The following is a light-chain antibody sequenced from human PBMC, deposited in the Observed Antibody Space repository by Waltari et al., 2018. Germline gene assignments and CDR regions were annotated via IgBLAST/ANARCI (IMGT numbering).Light chain of an antibody. CDR2: YNN. Sequence: QSVLTQPPSASGTPGQRVTLPCYGSSPNLGSSYVNWYRQLPGTAPKLLLYYNNQRPSGVPDRFSGSKYGTSAFLAISGLQSEDEADYYCAGWDGSLNGYVFGAATKVTVL. J-gene: IGLJ1*01. CDR1: SPNLGSSY. V-gene: IGLV1-44*01. CDR3: AGWDGSLNGYV.